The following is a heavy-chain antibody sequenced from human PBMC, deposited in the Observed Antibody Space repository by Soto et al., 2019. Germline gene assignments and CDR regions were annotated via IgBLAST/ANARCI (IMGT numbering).Heavy chain of an antibody. Sequence: QVQLVQSGAEVKKPGASVKVSCKASGYTFSIYGISWVRQAPGQGLEWMGWISAYNGNTKYAQKLQGRVTVTTDTFTGSADMELSSLRTDDTAVYYGARDVSGGTDPWYCDLWGRGTLVTVSS. D-gene: IGHD1-26*01. J-gene: IGHJ2*01. CDR3: ARDVSGGTDPWYCDL. CDR1: GYTFSIYG. V-gene: IGHV1-18*01. CDR2: ISAYNGNT.